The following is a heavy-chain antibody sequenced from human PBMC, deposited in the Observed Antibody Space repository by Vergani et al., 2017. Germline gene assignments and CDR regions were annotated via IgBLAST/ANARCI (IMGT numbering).Heavy chain of an antibody. CDR2: ISYDGSNK. CDR1: GFTFSSYG. J-gene: IGHJ6*02. CDR3: ARDCIQLWLHCLGMDV. D-gene: IGHD5-18*01. V-gene: IGHV3-30*03. Sequence: QVQLVESGGGVVQPGRSLRLSCAASGFTFSSYGMHWVRQAPGKGLEWVAVISYDGSNKYYADSVKGRFTISRDNSKNTLYLQMNSLRAEDTAVYYCARDCIQLWLHCLGMDVWGQGP.